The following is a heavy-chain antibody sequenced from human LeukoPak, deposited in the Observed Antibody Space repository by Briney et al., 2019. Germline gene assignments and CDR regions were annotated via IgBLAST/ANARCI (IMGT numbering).Heavy chain of an antibody. CDR1: GFTFSRRW. V-gene: IGHV3-74*01. D-gene: IGHD3/OR15-3a*01. J-gene: IGHJ4*02. Sequence: GGSLRLSCAASGFTFSRRWMHWVRQGPGKGLEWVSRIKSDGSETQYADSVKGRFTISRDNAHNTLYLQMTSLRPEDTAVYYCARVISYFDLWGQGALVTASS. CDR3: ARVISYFDL. CDR2: IKSDGSET.